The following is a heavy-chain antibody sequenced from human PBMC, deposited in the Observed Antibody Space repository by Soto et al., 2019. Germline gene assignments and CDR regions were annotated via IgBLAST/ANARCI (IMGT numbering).Heavy chain of an antibody. J-gene: IGHJ3*02. V-gene: IGHV4-34*01. D-gene: IGHD2-2*01. CDR3: ARVPAAPIFGAFDI. CDR1: GGSFSGYY. Sequence: KQSQTLSLTCAVYGGSFSGYYWSWIRQPPGKGLEWIGEINHSGSTNYNPSLKSRVTISVDTSKNQFSLKLSSVTAADTAVYYCARVPAAPIFGAFDIWGQGTMVTVSS. CDR2: INHSGST.